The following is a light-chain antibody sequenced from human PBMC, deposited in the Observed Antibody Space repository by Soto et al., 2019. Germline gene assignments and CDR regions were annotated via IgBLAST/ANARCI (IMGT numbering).Light chain of an antibody. J-gene: IGLJ1*01. V-gene: IGLV2-14*01. CDR3: SSYTTSSTRV. CDR2: EVS. CDR1: SSDVGGYNY. Sequence: QSVLTQPASVSGSPGQSITISCTGTSSDVGGYNYVSWYQLHPGKAPKLMIYEVSNWPSGVSNRFSGSKSGNTASLTISGLQAEDEADYYCSSYTTSSTRVFGTGTKLTVL.